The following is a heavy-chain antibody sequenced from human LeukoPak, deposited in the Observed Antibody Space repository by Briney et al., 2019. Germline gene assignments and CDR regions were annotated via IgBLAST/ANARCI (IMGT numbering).Heavy chain of an antibody. CDR1: GYTFASYD. Sequence: ASVRVSCKTSGYTFASYDITWVRQAPGQGLEWMGYISTYNYNTHHSQKFQGRVFMSTDSSSGTAYMDLQSLTSDDTAVYYCARHMREFWSRRQPGDAFDIWGQGTMVTVSS. CDR2: ISTYNYNT. CDR3: ARHMREFWSRRQPGDAFDI. J-gene: IGHJ3*02. D-gene: IGHD3-3*01. V-gene: IGHV1-18*01.